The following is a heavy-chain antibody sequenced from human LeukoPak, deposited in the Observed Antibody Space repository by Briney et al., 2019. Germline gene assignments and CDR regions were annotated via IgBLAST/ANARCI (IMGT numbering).Heavy chain of an antibody. Sequence: PGGSLRLSCAASEFTFSSYSMNWVRQAPGKGLEWVSSISSSSEFIYYADSVKGRFTISRDNSKNTLYLQMNSLRAEDTAVYYCARRSGYYYFDYWGQGTLVTVSS. CDR1: EFTFSSYS. CDR3: ARRSGYYYFDY. CDR2: ISSSSEFI. D-gene: IGHD1-26*01. J-gene: IGHJ4*02. V-gene: IGHV3-21*04.